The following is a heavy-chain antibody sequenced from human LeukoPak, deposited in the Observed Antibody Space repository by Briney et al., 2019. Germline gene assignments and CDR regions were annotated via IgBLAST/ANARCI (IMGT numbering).Heavy chain of an antibody. D-gene: IGHD3-10*01. Sequence: SETLSLTCTVSGGSISSNSYYWGWIRQPPGKGLEWIGSIYYSGSTYYNPSLKNRLTISVDTSKNQFSLKLSSVTAADTAVYYCASGPTYYYGSGSYSFDPWGQGTLVTVSS. V-gene: IGHV4-39*01. CDR3: ASGPTYYYGSGSYSFDP. J-gene: IGHJ5*02. CDR1: GGSISSNSYY. CDR2: IYYSGST.